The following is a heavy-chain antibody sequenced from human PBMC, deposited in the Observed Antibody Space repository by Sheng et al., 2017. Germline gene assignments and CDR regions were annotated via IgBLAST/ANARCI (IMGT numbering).Heavy chain of an antibody. D-gene: IGHD1-26*01. J-gene: IGHJ4*02. Sequence: QVQLVESGGGVVQPGRSLRLSCAASGFTFSSYAMHWVRQAPGKGLEWVAVISYDGSNKYYADSVKGRFTISRDNSKNTLYLQMNSLRAEDTAVYYCARDPWDTPGYFDYWGQGTLVTVSS. CDR3: ARDPWDTPGYFDY. CDR2: ISYDGSNK. CDR1: GFTFSSYA. V-gene: IGHV3-30-3*01.